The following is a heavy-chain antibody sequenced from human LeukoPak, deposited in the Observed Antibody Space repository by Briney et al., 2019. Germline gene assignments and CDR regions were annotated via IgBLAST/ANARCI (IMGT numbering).Heavy chain of an antibody. CDR1: GFTFSSYG. Sequence: GGSLRLSCAASGFTFSSYGMHWVRQAPGKGLEWVAFIRYDGSNKYYADSVKGRFTISRDNSKNTLYLQMNSLRAEDTAVYYCAEVLASGYDSRWAFDIWGQGTMVTVSS. CDR3: AEVLASGYDSRWAFDI. D-gene: IGHD5-12*01. J-gene: IGHJ3*02. V-gene: IGHV3-30*02. CDR2: IRYDGSNK.